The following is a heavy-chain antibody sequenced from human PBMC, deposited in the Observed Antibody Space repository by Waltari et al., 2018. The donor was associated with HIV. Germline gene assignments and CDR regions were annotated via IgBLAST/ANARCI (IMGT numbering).Heavy chain of an antibody. CDR3: TTDSSH. Sequence: EVQLVESGGGLVKPGGSLSLSCAASGFTFSSLGMSWVRQVPGKGLEWVGRIKRKADGGTIDYVPPVKGRFTISRDDSKNTLYLQMNSLKTEDTAVYYCTTDSSHWGQGTLVTVSS. V-gene: IGHV3-15*01. CDR1: GFTFSSLG. CDR2: IKRKADGGTI. J-gene: IGHJ4*02.